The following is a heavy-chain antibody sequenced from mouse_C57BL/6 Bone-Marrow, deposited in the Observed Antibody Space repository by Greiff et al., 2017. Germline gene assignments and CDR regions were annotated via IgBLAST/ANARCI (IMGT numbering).Heavy chain of an antibody. CDR3: ARIGPYYSNWGFAY. V-gene: IGHV8-8*01. J-gene: IGHJ3*01. CDR2: IWWDDDK. CDR1: GFSLRTFGMG. Sequence: QVTLKVSGPGLLQPSQTLSLTCSFSGFSLRTFGMGVGWIRQPSGKGLEWLAHIWWDDDKSYHPALKSRLTLSKDTAKNQVFPKIANVDTADTSTYYCARIGPYYSNWGFAYWGQGTLVTVSA. D-gene: IGHD2-5*01.